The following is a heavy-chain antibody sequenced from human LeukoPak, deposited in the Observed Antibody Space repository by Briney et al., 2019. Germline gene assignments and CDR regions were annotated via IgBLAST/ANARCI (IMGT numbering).Heavy chain of an antibody. CDR1: GFSLSTSGMC. CDR2: IDWDDDK. J-gene: IGHJ3*02. CDR3: ARTSGNSDSFDI. D-gene: IGHD4-23*01. Sequence: SGPALVNPTQTLTLPCTFSGFSLSTSGMCVSWIRQPPGKALEWLARIDWDDDKYYSTSLKTRLTISTDTSKNQVILTMTNMDPVDTATYYCARTSGNSDSFDIWGEGTTVTVSS. V-gene: IGHV2-70*11.